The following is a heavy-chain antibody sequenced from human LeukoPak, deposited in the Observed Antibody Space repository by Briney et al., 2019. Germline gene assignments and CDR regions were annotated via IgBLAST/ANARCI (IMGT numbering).Heavy chain of an antibody. CDR1: GFTFSDYY. D-gene: IGHD3-22*01. CDR2: ICGSVRTI. CDR3: ARDRLGDYDHSGYYDK. J-gene: IGHJ4*02. V-gene: IGHV3-11*01. Sequence: GSLTLSCAASGFTFSDYYMSWIRQAPGKGLEWVPYICGSVRTIYYADSVKGRFTISRDNAKNSVYLQMNNLGAEDTAVYYCARDRLGDYDHSGYYDKWGQGTLVT.